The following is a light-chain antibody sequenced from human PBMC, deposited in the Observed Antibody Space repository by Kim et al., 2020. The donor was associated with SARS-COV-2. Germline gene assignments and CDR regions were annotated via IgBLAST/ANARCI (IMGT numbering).Light chain of an antibody. CDR1: QSVSSSY. V-gene: IGKV3-20*01. J-gene: IGKJ2*01. Sequence: PGERATLSCRASQSVSSSYLAWYQQKPCQAPRLLIYGASSRATGIPDRFSGSGSGTDFTLNISRREPEDFAVYYCQQYGSSPPMYTFGQGTKLEI. CDR2: GAS. CDR3: QQYGSSPPMYT.